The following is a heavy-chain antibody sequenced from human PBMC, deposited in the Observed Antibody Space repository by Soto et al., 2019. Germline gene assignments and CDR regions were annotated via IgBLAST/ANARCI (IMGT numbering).Heavy chain of an antibody. V-gene: IGHV1-69*06. D-gene: IGHD6-19*01. Sequence: QVQLVQSGAEVKKPGSSVKVSCKASGGTSSSYAISWVRQAPGQGLEWMGGIIPIFGTANYAQKFQGRVTITADKSTSTAYMELSSLRSEDTAVYYCARMVKYSSGQSWFDPWGQGTLVTVSS. CDR2: IIPIFGTA. J-gene: IGHJ5*02. CDR3: ARMVKYSSGQSWFDP. CDR1: GGTSSSYA.